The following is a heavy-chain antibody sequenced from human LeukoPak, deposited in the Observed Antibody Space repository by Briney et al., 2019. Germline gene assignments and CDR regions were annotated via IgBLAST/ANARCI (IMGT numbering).Heavy chain of an antibody. V-gene: IGHV3-48*01. J-gene: IGHJ4*02. CDR2: ISSSSSTI. CDR1: GFTFSSYS. D-gene: IGHD5-18*01. CDR3: ARADYYWLHYFDY. Sequence: PGGSLRLSCAASGFTFSSYSMNWVRQAPGKGLEWVSSISSSSSTIYYADSVKGRFTISRDNAKNSLYLQMNSLRAEDTAVYYCARADYYWLHYFDYWGQGTLVTVSS.